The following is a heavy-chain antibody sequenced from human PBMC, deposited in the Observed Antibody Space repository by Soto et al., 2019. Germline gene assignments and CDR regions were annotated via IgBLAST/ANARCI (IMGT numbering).Heavy chain of an antibody. CDR1: GGTFSSYA. Sequence: SVKVSCKASGGTFSSYAISWVRQAPGQGLEWMGGIIPIFGTANYAQKFQGGVTITADKSTSTAYMELSSLRSEDTAVYYCARDEAVVTPRYYGMDVWGQGTTVTVSS. D-gene: IGHD2-21*02. CDR3: ARDEAVVTPRYYGMDV. CDR2: IIPIFGTA. V-gene: IGHV1-69*06. J-gene: IGHJ6*02.